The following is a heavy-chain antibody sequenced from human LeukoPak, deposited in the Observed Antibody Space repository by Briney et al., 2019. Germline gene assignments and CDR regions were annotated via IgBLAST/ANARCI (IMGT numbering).Heavy chain of an antibody. Sequence: GGSLRLSCAASGFTFSDYYMSWIRQAPGKGLEWVSYISSSGSTIYYADSVKGRFTISRDNAKNSLYLQMNSLRAEDTAVYYCARDPSIAARPPSWVLGYWGQGTLVTVSS. D-gene: IGHD6-6*01. CDR2: ISSSGSTI. CDR3: ARDPSIAARPPSWVLGY. V-gene: IGHV3-11*01. J-gene: IGHJ4*02. CDR1: GFTFSDYY.